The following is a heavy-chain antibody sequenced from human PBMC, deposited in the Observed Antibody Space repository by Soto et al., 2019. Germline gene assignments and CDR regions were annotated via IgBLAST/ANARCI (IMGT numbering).Heavy chain of an antibody. D-gene: IGHD2-2*01. V-gene: IGHV1-18*01. CDR3: ARGTPCSGSSCYVGELDC. CDR1: GYTFTNYG. J-gene: IGHJ4*02. Sequence: QVQLVQSGAAVKKPGASVKVSCKASGYTFTNYGFTWVRQAPGQGLEWMGWISAYNGNTNYAQKLQGRVTMTTDTSTSTAYMELRSLRSDDTAVYYCARGTPCSGSSCYVGELDCWGQGTLVTVSS. CDR2: ISAYNGNT.